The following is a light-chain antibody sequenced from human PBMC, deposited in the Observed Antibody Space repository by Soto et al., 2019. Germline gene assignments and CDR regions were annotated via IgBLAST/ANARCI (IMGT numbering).Light chain of an antibody. CDR1: QNVRDN. CDR2: GAS. CDR3: QQYLDLPLT. J-gene: IGKJ3*01. V-gene: IGKV3-15*01. Sequence: EILMTQSPATLSVSPGERATLSCRASQNVRDNVAWYQQKPGQAPRLLISGASTRATGIPARFSGSGYGTEFTLTISSLQSEDFAEYYCQQYLDLPLTFGPGTKVDIK.